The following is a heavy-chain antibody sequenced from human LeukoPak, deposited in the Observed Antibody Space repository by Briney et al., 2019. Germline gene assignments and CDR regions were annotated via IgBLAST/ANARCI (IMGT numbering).Heavy chain of an antibody. Sequence: SETLSLTCTVSGGSIGSGTYYWGWIRQSPGKGLEWIGSIYYSGSTNYNPSLKSRVTVSVDTSKNQFSLKLSSVTAADTAVYYCARVGNPLVTVFAWFDPWGQGTLVTVSS. CDR2: IYYSGST. CDR3: ARVGNPLVTVFAWFDP. J-gene: IGHJ5*02. D-gene: IGHD3-3*01. CDR1: GGSIGSGTYY. V-gene: IGHV4-39*07.